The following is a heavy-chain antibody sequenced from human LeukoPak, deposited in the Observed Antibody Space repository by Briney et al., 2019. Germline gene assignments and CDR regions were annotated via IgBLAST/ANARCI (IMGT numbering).Heavy chain of an antibody. D-gene: IGHD3-9*01. CDR3: ATSALLNYDILTGPPNGYYYYGMDV. J-gene: IGHJ6*02. CDR2: IYPGDSDT. CDR1: GYSFTSYW. V-gene: IGHV5-51*01. Sequence: GESLKISCKGSGYSFTSYWIGWVRQMPGKGLEWMGIIYPGDSDTRYSPSFQGQVTISADKSISTAYLQWSSLKASDTAMYYCATSALLNYDILTGPPNGYYYYGMDVWGQGTTVTVSS.